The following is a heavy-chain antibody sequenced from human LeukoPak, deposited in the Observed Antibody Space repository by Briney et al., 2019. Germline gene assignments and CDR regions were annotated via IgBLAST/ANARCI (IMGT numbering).Heavy chain of an antibody. D-gene: IGHD3-10*01. V-gene: IGHV4-59*12. CDR3: AKSNGYGLVDI. Sequence: SETLSLTCTVSGGSISSYYWSWIRLPPGKGLEWIGYIYYSGSTNYNPSLKSRVTISVGTSRNQFSLKLNSVTAADTAVYYCAKSNGYGLVDIWGQGTMVTVSS. CDR2: IYYSGST. J-gene: IGHJ3*02. CDR1: GGSISSYY.